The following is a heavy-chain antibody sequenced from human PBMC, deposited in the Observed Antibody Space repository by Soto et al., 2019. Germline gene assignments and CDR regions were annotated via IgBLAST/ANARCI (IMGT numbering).Heavy chain of an antibody. CDR3: ARSYPSSLWAFDI. CDR2: IXHSGSX. D-gene: IGHD2-21*01. CDR1: CGSFIGYY. J-gene: IGHJ3*02. V-gene: IGHV4-34*01. Sequence: XXTLSLTCAVYCGSFIGYYWHWIRQPPGNGLEWIGEIXHSGSXNYNPSLKTRXXISVDTSXXQFYLKLSSMTAAHTAVYYCARSYPSSLWAFDIWGQGTMVTVSS.